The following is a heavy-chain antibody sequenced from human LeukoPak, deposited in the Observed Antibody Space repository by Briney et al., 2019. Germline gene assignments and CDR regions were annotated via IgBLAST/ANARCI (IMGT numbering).Heavy chain of an antibody. CDR1: GFTFSSYA. CDR2: INGIGGST. D-gene: IGHD3-3*01. CDR3: ARGGDDDFWSGYSIDAFDI. Sequence: GGSLRLSCAASGFTFSSYAMSWVRQAPGKGLEWVSAINGIGGSTYYADSVKGRFIISRDNSKNTVYLQMNSLRGEDTAVYYCARGGDDDFWSGYSIDAFDIWGQGTMVTVSS. J-gene: IGHJ3*02. V-gene: IGHV3-23*01.